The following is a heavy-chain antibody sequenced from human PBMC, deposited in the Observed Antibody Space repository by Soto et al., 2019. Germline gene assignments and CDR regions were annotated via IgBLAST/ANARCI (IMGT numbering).Heavy chain of an antibody. CDR2: ISAYNGNT. D-gene: IGHD3-16*01. V-gene: IGHV1-18*01. Sequence: ASVKVSCKASGYTFTSDGISWVRQAPGQGLEWMGWISAYNGNTNYAQKRQGRVTMTTDTSTSTAYMELRSLRSDDTAVYYCAIDGITRRGGLRDYYYGMDGWGQGTKVSVS. CDR3: AIDGITRRGGLRDYYYGMDG. CDR1: GYTFTSDG. J-gene: IGHJ6*02.